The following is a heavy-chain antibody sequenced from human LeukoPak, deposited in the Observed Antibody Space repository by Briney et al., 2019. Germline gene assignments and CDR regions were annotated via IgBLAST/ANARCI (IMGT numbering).Heavy chain of an antibody. V-gene: IGHV3-23*01. J-gene: IGHJ4*02. CDR3: AARPLMPPRFDY. CDR1: GFTFSSYP. CDR2: ISGGGST. D-gene: IGHD2-2*01. Sequence: GGSLRLSCAASGFTFSSYPMSWVRQAPGKGLQWVSAISGGGSTYYADSVKGRFTISRDNSKSTLYLQINSLRADDTAIYYCAARPLMPPRFDYWGQGILVTVSS.